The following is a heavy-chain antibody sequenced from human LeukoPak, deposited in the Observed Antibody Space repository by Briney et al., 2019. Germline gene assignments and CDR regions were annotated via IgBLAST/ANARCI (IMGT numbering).Heavy chain of an antibody. CDR1: GGSISSYY. D-gene: IGHD5-18*01. CDR2: IYYSGST. Sequence: PSETLSLTCTVSGGSISSYYWSLIRQPPGKGLEWIGYIYYSGSTNYNPSLKSRVTISVDTSKNQFSLKLSSVTAADTAVYYCARLGSLWLDYWGQGTLVTVSS. J-gene: IGHJ4*02. CDR3: ARLGSLWLDY. V-gene: IGHV4-59*08.